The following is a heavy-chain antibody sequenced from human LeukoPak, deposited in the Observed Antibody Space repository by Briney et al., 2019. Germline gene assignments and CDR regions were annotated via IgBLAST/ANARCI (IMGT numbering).Heavy chain of an antibody. CDR2: ISTYNDNT. CDR3: ARGGEFAGYYYYYMDV. V-gene: IGHV1-18*01. Sequence: ASVKVSCKASGYTFTSYGLSWVRQAPGQGLEWMGWISTYNDNTHYAQKFQGRVTMTTDTSTSTAYMELRSLRSDDTAVYYCARGGEFAGYYYYYMDVWGKGTTVTVSS. J-gene: IGHJ6*03. D-gene: IGHD3-10*01. CDR1: GYTFTSYG.